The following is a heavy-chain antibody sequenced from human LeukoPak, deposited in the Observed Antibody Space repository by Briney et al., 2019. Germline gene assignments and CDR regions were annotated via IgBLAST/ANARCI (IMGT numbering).Heavy chain of an antibody. J-gene: IGHJ4*02. Sequence: SETLSLTCAVSGYSISSGYYWGWIRQPPGKGLEWIGSIYHSGSTYYNPSLKSRVTISVDTSKNQFSLKLSSVTAADTAVYSCARDLIPYGSGSYYGGLFDYWGQGTLVTVSS. V-gene: IGHV4-38-2*02. D-gene: IGHD3-10*01. CDR3: ARDLIPYGSGSYYGGLFDY. CDR2: IYHSGST. CDR1: GYSISSGYY.